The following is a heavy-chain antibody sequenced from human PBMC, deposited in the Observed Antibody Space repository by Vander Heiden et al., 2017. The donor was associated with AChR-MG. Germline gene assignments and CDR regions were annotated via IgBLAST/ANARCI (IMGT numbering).Heavy chain of an antibody. J-gene: IGHJ4*02. V-gene: IGHV3-15*01. CDR3: TTRTFAAMTTVTN. CDR1: GFTFRNAW. D-gene: IGHD4-17*01. CDR2: IKSKTDGGTT. Sequence: EVQLVESGGGLVKPGGSLRLSCAASGFTFRNAWMSWVRQAPGKGLEWVGRIKSKTDGGTTDYAAPVKGRFTISRDDSKNTLYLQMNSLKTEDTAVYYCTTRTFAAMTTVTNWGQGTLVTVSS.